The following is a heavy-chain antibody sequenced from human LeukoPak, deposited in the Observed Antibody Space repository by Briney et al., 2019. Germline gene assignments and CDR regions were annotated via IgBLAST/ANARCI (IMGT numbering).Heavy chain of an antibody. CDR3: ARDSYSSSTEYNWFDP. D-gene: IGHD6-6*01. J-gene: IGHJ5*02. V-gene: IGHV4-39*07. CDR1: GFTFSSYG. Sequence: GTLRLSCAASGFTFSSYGMSWVRQPPGKGLEWIGSIYYSGSTYYNPSLKSRVTISVDTSKNQFSLKLSSVTAADTAVYYCARDSYSSSTEYNWFDPWGQGTLVTVSS. CDR2: IYYSGST.